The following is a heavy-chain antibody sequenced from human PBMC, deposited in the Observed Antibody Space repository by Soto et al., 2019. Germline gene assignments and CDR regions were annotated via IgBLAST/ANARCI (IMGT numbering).Heavy chain of an antibody. V-gene: IGHV3-11*01. D-gene: IGHD6-19*01. CDR3: ARSGWTSGLYVDN. CDR1: GFTCSDHY. J-gene: IGHJ4*02. Sequence: QVQVVESGGGLVKPGGSLRLSCAASGFTCSDHYMSWIRQAPGTGLEWVSHINSGGSAIYYADSVKGRFTISRDNAKNSLYMQMNSLKAEDTAVYYCARSGWTSGLYVDNWGQGTLGTVSS. CDR2: INSGGSAI.